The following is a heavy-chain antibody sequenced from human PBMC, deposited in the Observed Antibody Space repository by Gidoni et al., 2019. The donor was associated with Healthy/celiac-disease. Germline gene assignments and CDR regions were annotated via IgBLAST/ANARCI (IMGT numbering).Heavy chain of an antibody. D-gene: IGHD3-22*01. V-gene: IGHV3-23*01. CDR1: GFTFSSYA. CDR3: ANMGYYDSSGYYHSDAFDI. CDR2: ISGSGGST. Sequence: EVQLLESGGGLVQPGGSLRLSCAASGFTFSSYAMRWVRQAPGKGRGWVSAISGSGGSTYYADSVKGRFTISRDNSKNTLYLQMNSLRAEDTAVYYCANMGYYDSSGYYHSDAFDIWGQGTMVTVSS. J-gene: IGHJ3*02.